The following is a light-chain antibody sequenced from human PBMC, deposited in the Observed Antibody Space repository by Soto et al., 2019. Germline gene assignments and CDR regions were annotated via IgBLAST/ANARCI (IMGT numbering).Light chain of an antibody. CDR1: QSVSSY. CDR2: DAS. Sequence: EIVLTQSPATLSLSPGERATLSCMASQSVSSYLAWYQQKPGQAPRLLIYDASNRATGIPARFSGSGSGTDFTLTISSLEPEDFAIYYCQQRHNWLFTFGPRTKVDIK. CDR3: QQRHNWLFT. J-gene: IGKJ3*01. V-gene: IGKV3-11*01.